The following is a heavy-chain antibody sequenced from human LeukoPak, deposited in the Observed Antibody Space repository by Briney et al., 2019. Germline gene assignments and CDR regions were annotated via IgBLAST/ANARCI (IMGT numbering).Heavy chain of an antibody. CDR3: ARLSYGINRDY. CDR1: GGTFSSYA. Sequence: GASVKVSCKASGGTFSSYAISWVRQAPGQGLEWMGIINPSGGSTSYAQKFQGRVTMTRDTSTSTVYMELSSLRSEDTAVYYCARLSYGINRDYWGQGTLVTVSS. J-gene: IGHJ4*02. V-gene: IGHV1-46*01. D-gene: IGHD1-14*01. CDR2: INPSGGST.